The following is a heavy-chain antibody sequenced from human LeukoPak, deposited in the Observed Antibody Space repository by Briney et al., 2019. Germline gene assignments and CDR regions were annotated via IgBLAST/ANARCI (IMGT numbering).Heavy chain of an antibody. V-gene: IGHV4-59*01. J-gene: IGHJ4*02. Sequence: SETLSLTCTVSGGSISGYYWSWIRQPPGKGLEWIGYIYYSGSTNYNPSLKSRVTISVDTSKNQFSLKLSSVTAADTAVYYCARDRGDYYYDSSGYYYSPGRIDYWGQGTLVTVSS. CDR2: IYYSGST. CDR3: ARDRGDYYYDSSGYYYSPGRIDY. D-gene: IGHD3-22*01. CDR1: GGSISGYY.